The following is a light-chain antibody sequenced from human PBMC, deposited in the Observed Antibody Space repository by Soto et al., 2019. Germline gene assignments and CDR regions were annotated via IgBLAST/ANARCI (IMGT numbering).Light chain of an antibody. CDR2: GAS. J-gene: IGKJ1*01. CDR3: QQYNNWPRGT. V-gene: IGKV3-15*01. Sequence: EVVMTQSPATLSVSPGERATLSCRASQSVSSNLAWYQQKHGQAPRLLIYGASTRATGIPARFSGSGSGTEFTLTISSLQSEDFAVYYCQQYNNWPRGTFGQGTKVDIK. CDR1: QSVSSN.